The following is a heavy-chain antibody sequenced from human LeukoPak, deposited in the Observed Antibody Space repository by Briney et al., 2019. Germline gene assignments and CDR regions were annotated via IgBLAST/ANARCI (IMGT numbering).Heavy chain of an antibody. CDR3: ARDPVTVTTRSFDY. Sequence: ASVKVSRKASGYTFTGYYMHWVRQAPGQGLEWMGWINPNSGGTNYAQKFQGRVTMTRDTSISTAYMELSRLRSDDTAVYYCARDPVTVTTRSFDYWGQGTLVTVSS. CDR2: INPNSGGT. D-gene: IGHD4-11*01. V-gene: IGHV1-2*02. J-gene: IGHJ4*02. CDR1: GYTFTGYY.